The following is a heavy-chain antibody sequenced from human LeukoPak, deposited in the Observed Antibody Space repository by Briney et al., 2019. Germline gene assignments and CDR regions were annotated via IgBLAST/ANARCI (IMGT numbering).Heavy chain of an antibody. CDR2: ISSSSSYI. D-gene: IGHD3-22*01. CDR1: GFTFSSYS. Sequence: GGSLRLSCAASGFTFSSYSMNWVRQAPGKGLEWVSSISSSSSYIYYADSVKGRFTISRDNAKNSLYLQMNSLRAEDTAVYYCARALLRGSYFDYWGQGTLATVSS. CDR3: ARALLRGSYFDY. V-gene: IGHV3-21*01. J-gene: IGHJ4*02.